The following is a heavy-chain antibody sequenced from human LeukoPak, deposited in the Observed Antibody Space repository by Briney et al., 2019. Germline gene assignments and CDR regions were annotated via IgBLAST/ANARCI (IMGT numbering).Heavy chain of an antibody. CDR2: IYRDDST. CDR3: ARHRDGYSLGFFDY. J-gene: IGHJ4*02. CDR1: GFTVSNNY. V-gene: IGHV3-53*01. Sequence: PGGSLRLSCAASGFTVSNNYMSWVRQAPGKGLEWVSVIYRDDSTYYADSVKGRFTISRDNSKNTLYLQMNSLRAEDTDVYYCARHRDGYSLGFFDYWGQGTLVTVSS. D-gene: IGHD5-24*01.